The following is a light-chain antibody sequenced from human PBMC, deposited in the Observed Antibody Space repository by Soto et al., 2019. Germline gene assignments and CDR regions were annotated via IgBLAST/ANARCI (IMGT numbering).Light chain of an antibody. CDR3: QQYNNWPPLT. V-gene: IGKV3-15*01. Sequence: EIVMTQSPATLSASPGERATLSCRASQSVSSNLAWYQQKPGQAPRLLIYGASTRATGIPARFSGSGSGTEFTLTISSLQSEDFAVYYCQQYNNWPPLTFGHGTKVDIK. CDR2: GAS. J-gene: IGKJ3*01. CDR1: QSVSSN.